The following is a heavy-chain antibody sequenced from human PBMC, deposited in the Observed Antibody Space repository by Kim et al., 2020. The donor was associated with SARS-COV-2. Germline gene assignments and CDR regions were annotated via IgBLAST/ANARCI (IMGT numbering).Heavy chain of an antibody. Sequence: SLKRRVTISVDTSKNQFSLKLGSVTAADTAVYYCARGRITIFGVVTEFDYWGQGTLVTVSS. D-gene: IGHD3-3*01. CDR3: ARGRITIFGVVTEFDY. J-gene: IGHJ4*02. V-gene: IGHV4-31*02.